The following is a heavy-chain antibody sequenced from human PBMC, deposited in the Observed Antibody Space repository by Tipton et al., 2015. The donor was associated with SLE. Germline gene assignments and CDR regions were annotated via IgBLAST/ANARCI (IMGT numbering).Heavy chain of an antibody. Sequence: TLSLTCTVSGGSISSTSDYWGWIRQPPGKGLEWIGSIYYSGSTFHNPSLRSRVTISVDRSKKQLSLRLTSVTAADTAVYYCARDPSDGDYGVYYFDYWGQGTLVTVSP. D-gene: IGHD4-17*01. CDR1: GGSISSTSDY. CDR3: ARDPSDGDYGVYYFDY. J-gene: IGHJ4*02. V-gene: IGHV4-39*07. CDR2: IYYSGST.